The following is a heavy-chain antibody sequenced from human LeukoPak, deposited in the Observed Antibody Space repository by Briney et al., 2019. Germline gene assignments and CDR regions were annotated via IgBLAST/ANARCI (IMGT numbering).Heavy chain of an antibody. D-gene: IGHD5-18*01. V-gene: IGHV3-23*01. Sequence: GGSLRLSCVASGLTFISYGMSWVRQAPGKGLEWVSAISGGGSPAFYADAVTGRFTISRDSSTNTLYLQMNNLRAEDTAVYYCAKVGFTYGFAQFDHWGQGTLVTVSS. CDR2: ISGGGSPA. CDR1: GLTFISYG. CDR3: AKVGFTYGFAQFDH. J-gene: IGHJ4*02.